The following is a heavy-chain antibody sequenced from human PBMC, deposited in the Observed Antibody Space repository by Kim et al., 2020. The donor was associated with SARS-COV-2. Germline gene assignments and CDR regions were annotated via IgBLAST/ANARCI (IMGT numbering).Heavy chain of an antibody. CDR1: GFSFSSYW. D-gene: IGHD3-10*01. CDR2: ISSDGSST. V-gene: IGHV3-74*01. CDR3: ARMGSESNYYCMDV. Sequence: GGSLRLSCAASGFSFSSYWNHWVRQAPGKGLVWVSRISSDGSSTSYADSVKGRFTISRDNAKNTVYLQMSSLRAEDMAVYYCARMGSESNYYCMDVWGLVTTASVS. J-gene: IGHJ6*02.